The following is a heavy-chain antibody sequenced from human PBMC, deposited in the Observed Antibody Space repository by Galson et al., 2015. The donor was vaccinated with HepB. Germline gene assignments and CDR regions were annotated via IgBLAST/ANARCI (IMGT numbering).Heavy chain of an antibody. Sequence: SETLSLTCAVYGGSFSGYYWSWIRQPPGKGLEWIGEINHSGSTNYNPSLKSRVTISVDTSKNQFSLKLSSVTAADTAVYYCARRRSRGLRFGDGPPLIDYWGQGTLVTVSS. J-gene: IGHJ4*02. V-gene: IGHV4-34*01. CDR2: INHSGST. D-gene: IGHD5-12*01. CDR3: ARRRSRGLRFGDGPPLIDY. CDR1: GGSFSGYY.